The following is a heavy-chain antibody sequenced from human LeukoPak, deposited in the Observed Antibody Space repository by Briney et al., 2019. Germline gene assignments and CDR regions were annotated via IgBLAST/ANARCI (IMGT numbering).Heavy chain of an antibody. CDR2: ISSTSTYI. D-gene: IGHD3-10*01. V-gene: IGHV3-21*01. CDR3: ARGGFGELY. CDR1: GFTFSSYS. J-gene: IGHJ4*02. Sequence: GGSLRLSCAASGFTFSSYSMNWVRQAPGKGLEWVSSISSTSTYIYYADSVKGRFTISRDNARNSLYLQVNSLRAEDTAVYYCARGGFGELYWGQGTLVTVSS.